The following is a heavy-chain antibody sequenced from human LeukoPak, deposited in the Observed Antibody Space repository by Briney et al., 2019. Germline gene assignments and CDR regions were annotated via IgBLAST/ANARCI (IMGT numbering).Heavy chain of an antibody. D-gene: IGHD6-13*01. J-gene: IGHJ3*02. CDR1: GFTFSSYS. Sequence: PGGSLRLSCAASGFTFSSYSMNWVRQAPGKGLEWVSSISSSSSYIYYADSVKGRFTISRDNAKNSLYLQMNSLRAEDTAVYYCARAAYSSSSHGAFDIWGQGTMVTVSS. CDR3: ARAAYSSSSHGAFDI. CDR2: ISSSSSYI. V-gene: IGHV3-21*01.